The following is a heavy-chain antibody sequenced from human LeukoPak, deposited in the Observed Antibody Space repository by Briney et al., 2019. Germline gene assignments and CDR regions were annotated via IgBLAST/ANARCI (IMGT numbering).Heavy chain of an antibody. Sequence: GGSLRLSCAASGFTFSSYSMNWVRQAPGKGLEWVSSISSSSSYIYYADSVKGRFTISRDNSKNTLYLQMNSLRAEDTAAYYCARDPKTSTTRYGMDVWGQGTTVTVSS. D-gene: IGHD1-26*01. J-gene: IGHJ6*02. V-gene: IGHV3-21*01. CDR1: GFTFSSYS. CDR3: ARDPKTSTTRYGMDV. CDR2: ISSSSSYI.